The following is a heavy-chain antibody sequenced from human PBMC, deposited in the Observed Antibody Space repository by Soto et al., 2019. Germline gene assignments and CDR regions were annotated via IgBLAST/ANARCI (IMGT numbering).Heavy chain of an antibody. J-gene: IGHJ4*02. V-gene: IGHV3-15*01. CDR2: IKSRTAGGTT. CDR1: GFSFINTW. CDR3: DAEGSSSGWIFFAY. Sequence: EVQLVESGGGLVKPGGSLRLSCAASGFSFINTWMSWVRQAPGKGLEWVGRIKSRTAGGTTDYAAPVKGRFTISRDDSENTLYLQMNSLKTEDTAVYHCDAEGSSSGWIFFAYWGQGTLVTVSS. D-gene: IGHD6-19*01.